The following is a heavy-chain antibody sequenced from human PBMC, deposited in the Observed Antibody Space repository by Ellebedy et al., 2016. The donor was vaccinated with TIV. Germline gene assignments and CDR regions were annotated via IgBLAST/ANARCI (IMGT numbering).Heavy chain of an antibody. Sequence: GGSLRLSCAASGFTFSSYAMSWVRQAPGKGLEWVSAISGSGGSTFYADSVKGRFTISRDNSKNTLYLQMNSLRAEDTAVYYCHTYYNDTGADYWGQGTLVTVSS. D-gene: IGHD3-22*01. V-gene: IGHV3-23*01. CDR3: HTYYNDTGADY. CDR1: GFTFSSYA. J-gene: IGHJ4*02. CDR2: ISGSGGST.